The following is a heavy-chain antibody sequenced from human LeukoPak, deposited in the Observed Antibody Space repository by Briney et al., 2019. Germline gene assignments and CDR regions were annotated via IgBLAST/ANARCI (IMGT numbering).Heavy chain of an antibody. D-gene: IGHD4-11*01. Sequence: GGSLRLSCAASGFTFSTFAMIWVRQAPGKGLVWVSRISTDASSTTYADSVKGRFTISRDNAKGTLYLQMSSLRAEDTAVYYCTGHHQAYSRTYWGQGTLVTVSS. CDR3: TGHHQAYSRTY. CDR2: ISTDASST. J-gene: IGHJ4*02. CDR1: GFTFSTFA. V-gene: IGHV3-74*01.